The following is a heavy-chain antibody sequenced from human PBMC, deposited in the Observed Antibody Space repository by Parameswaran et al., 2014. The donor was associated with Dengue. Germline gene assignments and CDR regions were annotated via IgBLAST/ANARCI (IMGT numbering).Heavy chain of an antibody. Sequence: KWIRQPPGKGLEWVSYISSSSSTIYYADSVKGRFTISRDNAKNSLDLQMNSLRAEDTAVYYCATSPDYYDSTGYYLYYYDMDVWGQGTTVTVSS. V-gene: IGHV3-48*04. CDR3: ATSPDYYDSTGYYLYYYDMDV. CDR2: ISSSSSTI. D-gene: IGHD3-22*01. J-gene: IGHJ6*02.